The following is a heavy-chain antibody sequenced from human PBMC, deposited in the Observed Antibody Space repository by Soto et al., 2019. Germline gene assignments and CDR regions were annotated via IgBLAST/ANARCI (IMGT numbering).Heavy chain of an antibody. J-gene: IGHJ4*02. CDR2: IDTDGGGT. Sequence: EVQLVESGGGLVQPGGSLRVSCAASGFTFRSHRIHWVRQAPGKGLEWVSRIDTDGGGTSYADSVKGRFTISTDNAENXXYLQMNGLRVEDTAVYYCATVFDVWGQGTLVTVSS. V-gene: IGHV3-74*01. CDR3: ATVFDV. CDR1: GFTFRSHR. D-gene: IGHD4-17*01.